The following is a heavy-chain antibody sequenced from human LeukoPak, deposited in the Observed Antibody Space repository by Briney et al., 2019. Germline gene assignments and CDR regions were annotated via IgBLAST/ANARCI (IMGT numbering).Heavy chain of an antibody. CDR2: IYTSGST. Sequence: SETLSLTSTVSGGSIGSYYWSWIRQPAGKGLEWIGRIYTSGSTNYNPSLKSRVTMSVDTSKNQFSLKLSSVTAADTAVYYCARAIDYYDSSGYYYDYWGQGTLVTVSS. CDR3: ARAIDYYDSSGYYYDY. V-gene: IGHV4-4*07. CDR1: GGSIGSYY. J-gene: IGHJ4*02. D-gene: IGHD3-22*01.